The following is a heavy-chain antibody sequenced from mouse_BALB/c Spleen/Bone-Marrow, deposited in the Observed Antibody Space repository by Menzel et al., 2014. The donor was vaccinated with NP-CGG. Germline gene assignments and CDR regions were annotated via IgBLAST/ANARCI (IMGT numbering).Heavy chain of an antibody. V-gene: IGHV14-3*02. CDR2: IAPANGNT. J-gene: IGHJ3*01. Sequence: EVQLQQSGAELVRSGASVKLSCTASGFNIKDYYMHWVKQRPEQGLEWIGRIAPANGNTEYDPKFQGKATITADTSSNTAYLQLSSLTSEDTAVYYCVRSPGDVNYWGQGTQVTVSA. CDR1: GFNIKDYY. CDR3: VRSPGDVNY.